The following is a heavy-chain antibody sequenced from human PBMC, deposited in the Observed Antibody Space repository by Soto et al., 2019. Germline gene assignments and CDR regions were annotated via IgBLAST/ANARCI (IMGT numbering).Heavy chain of an antibody. CDR3: ARDRYFDL. Sequence: QVQLQESGPGLVKPSQTLSLTCSVSGDPINSGGYFWSWIRQLPGKGLEWIGNIFYNGSTYYNPSLKSRVTISQDTSKSQFSLNLSSVPAADTAVYFCARDRYFDLWGRGTLVTVSS. V-gene: IGHV4-31*03. CDR1: GDPINSGGYF. J-gene: IGHJ2*01. CDR2: IFYNGST.